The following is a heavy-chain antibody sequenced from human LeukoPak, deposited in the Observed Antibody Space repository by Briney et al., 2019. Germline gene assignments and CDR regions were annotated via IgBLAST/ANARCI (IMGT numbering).Heavy chain of an antibody. J-gene: IGHJ5*02. CDR3: AAHDCSSTSCYTGSGWFDP. D-gene: IGHD2-2*02. CDR1: GYTFTSYG. CDR2: ISAYNGNT. V-gene: IGHV1-18*01. Sequence: ASVKVSCKASGYTFTSYGISWVRQAPGQGLEWMGWISAYNGNTNYAQKLQGRVTMTTDTSTSTAYMELRSLRSDDTAVYYCAAHDCSSTSCYTGSGWFDPWGQGTLVTVSS.